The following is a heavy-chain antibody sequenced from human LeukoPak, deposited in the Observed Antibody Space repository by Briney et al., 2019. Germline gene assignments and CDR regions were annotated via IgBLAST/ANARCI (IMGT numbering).Heavy chain of an antibody. CDR2: IIPILGIA. J-gene: IGHJ6*02. V-gene: IGHV1-69*04. D-gene: IGHD6-13*01. Sequence: SVKVSCKASGGTFSSYAISWVRQAPGQGLEWMGRIIPILGIANYAQKFQERVTITRDMSTSTAYMELSSLRSEDTAVYYCAGGSSSWPEIYYYYGMDVWGQGTTVTVSS. CDR3: AGGSSSWPEIYYYYGMDV. CDR1: GGTFSSYA.